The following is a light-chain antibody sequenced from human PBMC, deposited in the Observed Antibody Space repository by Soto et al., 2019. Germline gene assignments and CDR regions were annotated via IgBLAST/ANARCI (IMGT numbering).Light chain of an antibody. Sequence: EIVMTQSPATLSVSPGEKATLSCRASHIVSSRLAWYQQKPGQAPRLLIYGASTSATGLPARFSGSGSGTEFTLTISSLQSEDFAVYYCQHYTNWPLTFGGGTKVDIK. CDR1: HIVSSR. V-gene: IGKV3-15*01. CDR2: GAS. J-gene: IGKJ4*01. CDR3: QHYTNWPLT.